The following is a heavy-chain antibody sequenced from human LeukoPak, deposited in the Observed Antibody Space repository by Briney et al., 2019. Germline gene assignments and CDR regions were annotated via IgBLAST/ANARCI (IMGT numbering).Heavy chain of an antibody. J-gene: IGHJ4*02. Sequence: SETLSLTCTVSGGSISSYYWSWIRQPPGKGLEWIGEINHSGSTNYNPSLKSRVTISVDTSKNQFSLKLSSVTAADTAVYYCARSPGYCSSTSCYADFDYWGQGTLVTVSS. D-gene: IGHD2-2*01. CDR3: ARSPGYCSSTSCYADFDY. CDR2: INHSGST. CDR1: GGSISSYY. V-gene: IGHV4-34*01.